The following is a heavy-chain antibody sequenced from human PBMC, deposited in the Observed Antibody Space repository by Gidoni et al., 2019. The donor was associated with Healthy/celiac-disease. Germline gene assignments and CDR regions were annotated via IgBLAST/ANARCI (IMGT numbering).Heavy chain of an antibody. J-gene: IGHJ5*02. CDR3: ARDLRSSEGNWFDP. CDR2: IYTSGRT. V-gene: IGHV4-4*07. Sequence: QVQLQESGPGLVKPSATLSLTCTVSGGSISSYYWSWFRQPAGKGLEWIGRIYTSGRTNYNPSLKSRVTMSVDTSKNQFSLKLSSVTAADTAVYYCARDLRSSEGNWFDPWGQGTLVTVSS. D-gene: IGHD6-13*01. CDR1: GGSISSYY.